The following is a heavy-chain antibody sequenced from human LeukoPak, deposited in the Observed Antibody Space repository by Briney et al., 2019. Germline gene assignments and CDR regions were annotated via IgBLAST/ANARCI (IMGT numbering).Heavy chain of an antibody. J-gene: IGHJ4*02. D-gene: IGHD3-3*01. CDR3: AKGRPSITIFGIDY. Sequence: GGSLRLSCVASGFPFSSYWMTWVRQAPGKGLEWVANIKQDGSKKSYVDSVKGRFTISRDNAKNSLYLQMNSLRAEDTAVYYCAKGRPSITIFGIDYWGQGTLVTVSS. V-gene: IGHV3-7*03. CDR2: IKQDGSKK. CDR1: GFPFSSYW.